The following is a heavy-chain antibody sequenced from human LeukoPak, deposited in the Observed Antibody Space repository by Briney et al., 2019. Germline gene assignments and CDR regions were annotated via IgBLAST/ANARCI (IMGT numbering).Heavy chain of an antibody. CDR1: GFTFSSYE. CDR2: ISSSGSTI. CDR3: ARDRDWNSGFDY. Sequence: GGSLRLSCAASGFTFSSYEMNWVRLAPGKGLEWVSYISSSGSTIYYADSVKGRFTISRDNAKNSLYLQMNSLRAEDTAVYYCARDRDWNSGFDYWGQGTLVTVSS. J-gene: IGHJ4*02. V-gene: IGHV3-48*03. D-gene: IGHD1-7*01.